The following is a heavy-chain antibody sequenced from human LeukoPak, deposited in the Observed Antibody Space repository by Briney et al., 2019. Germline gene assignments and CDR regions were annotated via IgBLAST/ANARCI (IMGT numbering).Heavy chain of an antibody. J-gene: IGHJ6*03. CDR1: GYTFTGYY. V-gene: IGHV1-2*02. D-gene: IGHD4-17*01. CDR2: INPNSGGT. CDR3: ARGGFVGVTTAYYYMDV. Sequence: AASVKVSCKASGYTFTGYYMHWVRQAPGQGHEWMGWINPNSGGTNYAQKFQGRVTMTRDTSISTAYMELSRLRSDDTAVYYCARGGFVGVTTAYYYMDVWGKGTTVTVSS.